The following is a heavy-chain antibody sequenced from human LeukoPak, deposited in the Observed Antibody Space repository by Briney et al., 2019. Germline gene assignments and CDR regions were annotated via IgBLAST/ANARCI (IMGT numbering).Heavy chain of an antibody. D-gene: IGHD6-13*01. J-gene: IGHJ4*02. CDR1: GYTFTIYG. CDR2: ISSYNGNT. V-gene: IGHV1-18*01. CDR3: ARDLPYSSSWESIDY. Sequence: ASVTVSCKASGYTFTIYGILWVRQAPGQGLEWMGWISSYNGNTHYAQKIQGRVTMTTDTSTSTAYMELRSLRSDDTAVYYCARDLPYSSSWESIDYWGQGTLVTVSS.